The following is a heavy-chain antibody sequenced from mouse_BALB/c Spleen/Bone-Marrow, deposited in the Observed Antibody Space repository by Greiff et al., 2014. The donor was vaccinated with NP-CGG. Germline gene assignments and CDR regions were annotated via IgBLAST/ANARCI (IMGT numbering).Heavy chain of an antibody. CDR3: ARGYGNYEGWFAY. Sequence: QVQLQQSGPELVKPGASVKISCKASGYAFSSSWMNWVKQRPGQGLEWIGRIYPGDGDTNYNGKFKGKATLTADKSSSTAYMQLSSLTSVHSAVYFCARGYGNYEGWFAYWGQGTLVTVSA. CDR2: IYPGDGDT. J-gene: IGHJ3*01. V-gene: IGHV1-82*01. D-gene: IGHD2-10*02. CDR1: GYAFSSSW.